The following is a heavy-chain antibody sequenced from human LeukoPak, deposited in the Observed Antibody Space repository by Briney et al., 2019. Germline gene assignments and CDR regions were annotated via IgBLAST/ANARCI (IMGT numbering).Heavy chain of an antibody. CDR1: GYTFTSYA. V-gene: IGHV1-3*01. CDR3: AGSYDFWSGYSY. CDR2: INAGNGNT. D-gene: IGHD3-3*01. Sequence: ASVKVSCKASGYTFTSYAMHWVRQAPGQRLEWMGWINAGNGNTRYSQKFQGRVTITRDTSASTAYMELSSLRSEDTAVYYCAGSYDFWSGYSYWGQGTLVTVSS. J-gene: IGHJ4*02.